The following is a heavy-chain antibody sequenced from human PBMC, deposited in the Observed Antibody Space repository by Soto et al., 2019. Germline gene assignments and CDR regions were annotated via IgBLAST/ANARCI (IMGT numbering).Heavy chain of an antibody. Sequence: LSLTCSVSGFAISRGYYWSWVRQPPGKGLEWIGSIYPSVSSYHNPSLETRVRLSIDTSKNQFTLNLTSVTAADTALYYCAREKVGTTFFDNWGQGIQVTVSS. CDR1: GFAISRGYY. CDR2: IYPSVSS. D-gene: IGHD1-1*01. J-gene: IGHJ4*02. CDR3: AREKVGTTFFDN. V-gene: IGHV4-38-2*02.